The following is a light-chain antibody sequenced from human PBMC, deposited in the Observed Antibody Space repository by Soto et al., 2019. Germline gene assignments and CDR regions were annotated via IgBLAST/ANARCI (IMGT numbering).Light chain of an antibody. Sequence: EIVMTQSPATLSVSPGERATLSCSASQSVSSNLAWYQQKPGQAPRLLIYGASTRATGIPDRFSGTGSGTDFTLTISRLEPGDFAVYYCQQHGISHITFGQGTRLEIK. CDR1: QSVSSN. CDR2: GAS. CDR3: QQHGISHIT. J-gene: IGKJ5*01. V-gene: IGKV3D-15*01.